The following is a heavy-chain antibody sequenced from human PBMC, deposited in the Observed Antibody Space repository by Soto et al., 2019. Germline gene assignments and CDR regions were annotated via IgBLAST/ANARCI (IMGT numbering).Heavy chain of an antibody. Sequence: SETKCVTCTVAGGYIRSSSCCWGWIRQPPGKGLEWIGYIYYSGSTYYNPSLKSRVTISVDTSKNQFSLKLSSVTAADTAVYYCASLLGGIAAAGTLDYWGQGTLVTVSS. V-gene: IGHV4-61*05. CDR3: ASLLGGIAAAGTLDY. CDR2: IYYSGST. D-gene: IGHD6-13*01. J-gene: IGHJ4*02. CDR1: GGYIRSSSCC.